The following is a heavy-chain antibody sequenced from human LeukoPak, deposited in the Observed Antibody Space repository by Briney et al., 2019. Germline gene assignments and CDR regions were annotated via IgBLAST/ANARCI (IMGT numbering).Heavy chain of an antibody. V-gene: IGHV3-7*05. CDR2: IKQDGSEK. CDR3: ARDMQLST. D-gene: IGHD3-16*02. CDR1: GFTFSNYW. J-gene: IGHJ3*01. Sequence: GGSLRLSCAASGFTFSNYWMIWVRQAPGKGLEWVGNIKQDGSEKRYADSVRGRFSISRDNAQTSLYLQMNSLRAEDTAVYYCARDMQLSTWGLGTMVTVSS.